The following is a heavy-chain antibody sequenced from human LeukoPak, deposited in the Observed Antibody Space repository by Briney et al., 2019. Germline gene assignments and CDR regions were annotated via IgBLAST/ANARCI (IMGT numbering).Heavy chain of an antibody. Sequence: SGPTLVKPTQTLTLTCTFSGFSFSLSGVGVGWIRQPPGKALEWLALIFWDDDKFSRPSLKSRLTITKDTSKNQVVLTMTNMDPVDTAIYYCVHTGASGNLDLDFGAQGTLATVPS. CDR3: VHTGASGNLDLDF. CDR2: IFWDDDK. J-gene: IGHJ4*02. D-gene: IGHD3-10*01. V-gene: IGHV2-5*02. CDR1: GFSFSLSGVG.